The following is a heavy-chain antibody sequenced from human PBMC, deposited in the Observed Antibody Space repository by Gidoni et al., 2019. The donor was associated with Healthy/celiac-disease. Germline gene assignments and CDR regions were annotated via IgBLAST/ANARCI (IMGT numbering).Heavy chain of an antibody. CDR3: ARELTVSDAFDI. V-gene: IGHV3-30-3*01. CDR2: ISYDGSNK. J-gene: IGHJ3*02. Sequence: QVQLVESGGGVVQPGRSLRLSCAASGFTFSSYAMHWVRQAPGKGLEWVAVISYDGSNKYYADSVKGRFTISRDNSKNTLYLQMNSLRAEDTAVYYCARELTVSDAFDIWGQGTMVTVSS. CDR1: GFTFSSYA. D-gene: IGHD4-17*01.